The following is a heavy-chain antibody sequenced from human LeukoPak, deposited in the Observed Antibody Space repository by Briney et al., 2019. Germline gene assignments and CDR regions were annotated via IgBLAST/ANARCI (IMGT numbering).Heavy chain of an antibody. CDR3: AKDPQGIAAAKGPRPYRNWLDP. J-gene: IGHJ5*02. D-gene: IGHD6-13*01. CDR1: GFTFSSYT. Sequence: PGGSLRLSCAASGFTFSSYTMSWVRQAPGKGLEWVSAISGSGGSTYYADSVKGRFTISRDNSKNTLYLQMNSLRAEDTAVYYCAKDPQGIAAAKGPRPYRNWLDPWGQGTLVTVSS. CDR2: ISGSGGST. V-gene: IGHV3-23*01.